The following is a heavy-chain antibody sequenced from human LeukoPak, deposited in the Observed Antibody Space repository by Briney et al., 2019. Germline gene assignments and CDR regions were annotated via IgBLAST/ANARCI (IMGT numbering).Heavy chain of an antibody. CDR1: GFTLRSYD. Sequence: GGSLRLSCAASGFTLRSYDMHWVRQVTGKGLEWVSAIGISDDTYYQGSVKGRFTVSRENAKNSLYLQMNSLTAGDTAVYYCARGGIQVSGIDEIDYWGQGTLVTVSS. CDR3: ARGGIQVSGIDEIDY. V-gene: IGHV3-13*01. D-gene: IGHD6-19*01. J-gene: IGHJ4*02. CDR2: IGISDDT.